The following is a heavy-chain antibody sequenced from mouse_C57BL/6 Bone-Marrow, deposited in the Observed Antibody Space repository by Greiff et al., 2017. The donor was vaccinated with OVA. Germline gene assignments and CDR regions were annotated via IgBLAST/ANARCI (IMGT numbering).Heavy chain of an antibody. Sequence: EVQLQQSGPELVKPGASVKIPCTASGYTFTDYNMDWVKQSPGKSLEWIGAINPNNGGTIYHQKFQGKATLTVDKSSSTAYLELRSLTSEDTAVYYCARGGPGYFDVWGTGTTVTVSS. CDR1: GYTFTDYN. J-gene: IGHJ1*03. V-gene: IGHV1-18*01. CDR3: ARGGPGYFDV. CDR2: INPNNGGT.